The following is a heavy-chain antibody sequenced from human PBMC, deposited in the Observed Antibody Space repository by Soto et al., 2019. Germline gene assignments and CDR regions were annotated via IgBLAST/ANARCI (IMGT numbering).Heavy chain of an antibody. CDR1: GGTFSSYA. D-gene: IGHD6-6*01. V-gene: IGHV1-69*01. CDR2: IIPIFGTA. CDR3: ARKIAARRGAFYNWFDP. Sequence: QVQLVQSGAEVKKPGSSVKVSCKASGGTFSSYAISWVRQAPGQGLEWMGGIIPIFGTANYAQKFQGRVTITADESTSTAYMELSSLRSEDTAVYYCARKIAARRGAFYNWFDPWGQGTLVTVSS. J-gene: IGHJ5*02.